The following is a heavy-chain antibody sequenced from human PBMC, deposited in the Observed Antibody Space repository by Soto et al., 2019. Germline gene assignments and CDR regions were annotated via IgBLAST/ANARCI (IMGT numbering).Heavy chain of an antibody. CDR2: IYYSGST. V-gene: IGHV4-59*08. D-gene: IGHD3-3*01. J-gene: IGHJ6*03. CDR3: ARCYEAVSYDFWSGYYRGDYYYYYMDV. Sequence: SSETLSLTCTVSGGSISSYYWSWIRQPPGKGLEWIGYIYYSGSTNYNPSLKSRVTISVDTSKNQFSLKLSSVTAADTAVYYCARCYEAVSYDFWSGYYRGDYYYYYMDVWGKGTTVTVSS. CDR1: GGSISSYY.